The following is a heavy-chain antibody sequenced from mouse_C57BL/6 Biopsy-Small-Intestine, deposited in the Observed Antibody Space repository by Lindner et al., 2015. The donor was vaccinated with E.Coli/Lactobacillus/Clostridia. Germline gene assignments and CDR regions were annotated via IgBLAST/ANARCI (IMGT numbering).Heavy chain of an antibody. CDR1: GYMFNTYA. V-gene: IGHV1-85*01. CDR3: ARDHIATRPNYYYGLDA. J-gene: IGHJ1*01. D-gene: IGHD1-1*01. CDR2: ISGYNGKT. Sequence: SVKVSCKASGYMFNTYAISWVRRAPGQGLEWMGWISGYNGKTNYAQRFQGRLTMTVDTPTSTAYMELKSLTSDDTAVYYCARDHIATRPNYYYGLDAWGQGTTVSVSS.